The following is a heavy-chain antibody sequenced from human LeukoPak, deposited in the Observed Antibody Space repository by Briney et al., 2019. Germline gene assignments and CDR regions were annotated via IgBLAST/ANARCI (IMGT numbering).Heavy chain of an antibody. Sequence: GGSLRLSCAASGFTFSNYAMAWVRQAPGKGLQWVSTICGSCGNTHYADSVKGRFTIFRDNSKNTLYLEMNSLRAEDTAAYFCTKDVGDVFWDYWGQGTLVTVSS. CDR2: ICGSCGNT. J-gene: IGHJ4*02. CDR1: GFTFSNYA. D-gene: IGHD3-3*01. CDR3: TKDVGDVFWDY. V-gene: IGHV3-23*01.